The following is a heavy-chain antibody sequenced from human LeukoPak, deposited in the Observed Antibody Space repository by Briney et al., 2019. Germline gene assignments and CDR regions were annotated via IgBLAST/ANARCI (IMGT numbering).Heavy chain of an antibody. CDR3: ARGGGWGSSGSIFYYYYYMDV. Sequence: SETLSLTCTVSGGSISSYYWSWIRQPAGKGLEWIGRIYTSGSTNYNPSLKSRVTMSVDTSKNQFSLKLSSVTAADTAVYYCARGGGWGSSGSIFYYYYYMDVWGKGTTVTISS. CDR2: IYTSGST. J-gene: IGHJ6*03. CDR1: GGSISSYY. D-gene: IGHD3-10*01. V-gene: IGHV4-4*07.